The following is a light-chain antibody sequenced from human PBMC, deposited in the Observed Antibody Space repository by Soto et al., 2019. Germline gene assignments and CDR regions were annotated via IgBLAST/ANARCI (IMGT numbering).Light chain of an antibody. CDR2: GNT. Sequence: QSVLTQPPSMSGTPGQRVTISSTGSSSNIGAGYKVHWYQKLPGTAPKLLIFGNTNQPSGVPDRFSGSKSVTSASLATTGLRAADEVDYHRHSYESTLNGYYVFGTGTKLTVL. J-gene: IGLJ1*01. CDR1: SSNIGAGYK. V-gene: IGLV1-40*01. CDR3: HSYESTLNGYYV.